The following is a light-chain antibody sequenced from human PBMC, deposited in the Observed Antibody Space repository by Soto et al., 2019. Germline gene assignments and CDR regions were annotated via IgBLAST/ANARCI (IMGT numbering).Light chain of an antibody. V-gene: IGKV1-5*03. J-gene: IGKJ1*01. CDR1: QSISSW. CDR2: KAS. Sequence: DIQMTKSPSTLSASVGDRVTITCRASQSISSWLAWDKQKPGKAPNLLIYKASSLESGVPSRFSGSGSGTEFTLTISSLQPDDFATYHCQQYNTYPWTFGQGTKVEIK. CDR3: QQYNTYPWT.